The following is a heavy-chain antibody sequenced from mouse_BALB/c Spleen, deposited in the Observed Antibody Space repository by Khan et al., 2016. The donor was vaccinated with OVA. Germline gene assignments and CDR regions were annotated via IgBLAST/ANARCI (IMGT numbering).Heavy chain of an antibody. D-gene: IGHD2-14*01. V-gene: IGHV2-6-4*01. Sequence: QVQLKESGPGLVAPSQSLSITCTVSGFSLSRYNIHWVRQPPGKGLEWLGMIWGGGGTDYYSTLKSRLSIRKDNSKSQVLLKMNSLQTDDTAIYYCARAYYRYDGYYAMDYWGQGTSVTVSS. CDR3: ARAYYRYDGYYAMDY. J-gene: IGHJ4*01. CDR1: GFSLSRYN. CDR2: IWGGGGT.